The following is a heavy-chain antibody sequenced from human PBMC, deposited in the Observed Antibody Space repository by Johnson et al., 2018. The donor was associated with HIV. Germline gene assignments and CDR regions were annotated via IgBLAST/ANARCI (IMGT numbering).Heavy chain of an antibody. J-gene: IGHJ3*02. V-gene: IGHV3-30*04. CDR3: TTHYVLGGLIAFDI. D-gene: IGHD3-10*02. CDR2: ISYDGSNK. Sequence: QVQLVESGGGLVQPGGSLRLSCAASGFTFSSYAMHWVRQAPGKGLEWVAVISYDGSNKYYADSVKGRFTIPRDNAKNTLYLQMDSLGAEDTAVYYCTTHYVLGGLIAFDIWGQGTMVTVSS. CDR1: GFTFSSYA.